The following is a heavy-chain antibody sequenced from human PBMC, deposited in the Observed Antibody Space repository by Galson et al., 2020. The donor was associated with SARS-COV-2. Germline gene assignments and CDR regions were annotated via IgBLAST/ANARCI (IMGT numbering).Heavy chain of an antibody. CDR3: AGSYYPYNWFDP. D-gene: IGHD1-26*01. V-gene: IGHV3-30*04. CDR2: ISYDGSNK. CDR1: GFTFSSYA. Sequence: GESLKISCAASGFTFSSYAMHWVRQAPGKGLEWVAVISYDGSNKYYADSVKGRFTISRDNSKNTLYLQMNSLRAEDTAVYYCAGSYYPYNWFDPWGQGTLVTVPS. J-gene: IGHJ5*02.